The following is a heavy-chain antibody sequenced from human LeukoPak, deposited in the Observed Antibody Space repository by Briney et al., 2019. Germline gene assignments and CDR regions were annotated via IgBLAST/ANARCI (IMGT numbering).Heavy chain of an antibody. J-gene: IGHJ4*02. CDR3: ARQRLNFDY. CDR1: GGSISSSSYY. D-gene: IGHD6-19*01. V-gene: IGHV4-39*01. CDR2: IYYRGST. Sequence: SETLSLTCTVSGGSISSSSYYWGWIRQPPGKGLEWIGSIYYRGSTYYNPSLKSRVTISVDTSKNQFSLKLSSVTAADTAVYYCARQRLNFDYWGQGTLVTVSS.